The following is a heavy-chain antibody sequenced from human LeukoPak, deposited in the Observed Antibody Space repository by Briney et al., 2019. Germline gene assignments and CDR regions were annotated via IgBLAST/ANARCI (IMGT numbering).Heavy chain of an antibody. D-gene: IGHD2-8*01. Sequence: PGGSLRLSCAASGFTVSSNYMSWVRQAPGKGLEWVSGLYSGGGTYYADSVKGRFDLSRDNSKNTLYPQKNSLRAEDTAVYYCARDWVQYDLPRYSDCWGQGALVTVSS. CDR1: GFTVSSNY. CDR2: LYSGGGT. CDR3: ARDWVQYDLPRYSDC. J-gene: IGHJ4*02. V-gene: IGHV3-66*01.